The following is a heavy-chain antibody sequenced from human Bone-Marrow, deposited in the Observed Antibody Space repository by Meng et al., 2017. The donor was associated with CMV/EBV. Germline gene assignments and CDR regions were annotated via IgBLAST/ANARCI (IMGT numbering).Heavy chain of an antibody. J-gene: IGHJ4*02. V-gene: IGHV4-39*01. CDR3: AGERNYDILTGYYPPVD. Sequence: SETLSLTCTVSGGSISSSSYYWGWIRQPPGKGLEWIGSIYYSGSTYYNPSLKSRVTTSVDTSKNQSSLKLSSVTAADTAVYYCAGERNYDILTGYYPPVDWGQGTLVTVSS. CDR1: GGSISSSSYY. CDR2: IYYSGST. D-gene: IGHD3-9*01.